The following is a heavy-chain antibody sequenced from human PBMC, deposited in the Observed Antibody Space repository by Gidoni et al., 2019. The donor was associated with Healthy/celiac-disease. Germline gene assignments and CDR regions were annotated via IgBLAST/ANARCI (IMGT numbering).Heavy chain of an antibody. D-gene: IGHD1-26*01. J-gene: IGHJ4*02. CDR2: IGYDESKK. V-gene: IGHV3-33*01. Sequence: QVQLVESGGGVVQPGRSLRLACAASGFTFSSYSMPWFRQAPGKGLEGVAVIGYDESKKYYADSVKGRFAIARDKSKNTLYLQMNSLRAEDTAVYYCAREERALPDYWGQGTLVTVSS. CDR1: GFTFSSYS. CDR3: AREERALPDY.